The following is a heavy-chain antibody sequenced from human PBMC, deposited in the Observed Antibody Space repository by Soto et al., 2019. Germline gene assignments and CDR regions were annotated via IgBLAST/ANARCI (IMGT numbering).Heavy chain of an antibody. CDR2: IYYSGST. J-gene: IGHJ4*02. V-gene: IGHV4-39*01. D-gene: IGHD2-15*01. CDR3: AVQPHSEYLDY. CDR1: GGSISSSSYY. Sequence: KPSETLSLTCTVSGGSISSSSYYWGWIRQPPGKGLEWIGSIYYSGSTYYNPSLKSRVTISVDTSKNQFSLKLSSVTAADTAVYYCAVQPHSEYLDYWGQGTLVTVSS.